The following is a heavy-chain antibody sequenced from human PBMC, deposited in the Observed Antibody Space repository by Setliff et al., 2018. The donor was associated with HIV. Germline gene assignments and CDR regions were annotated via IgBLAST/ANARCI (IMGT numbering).Heavy chain of an antibody. CDR3: ARQLSNSLDY. J-gene: IGHJ4*02. CDR1: GYTFSDYF. CDR2: ISPYDGAK. V-gene: IGHV1-2*02. Sequence: ASVKVSCKASGYTFSDYFMHWVRQAPGRGLEWMGWISPYDGAKRATGRFRGRVTMTTDTSINTAYMELSGVRSDDTAVYFCARQLSNSLDYWGQGTLVTVS. D-gene: IGHD1-1*01.